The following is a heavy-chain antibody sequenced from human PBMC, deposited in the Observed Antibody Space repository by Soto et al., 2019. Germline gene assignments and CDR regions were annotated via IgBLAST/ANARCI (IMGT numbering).Heavy chain of an antibody. CDR1: GGSIISNNHY. Sequence: SETLSLTCTVSGGSIISNNHYWGWIRQPPGKGLEWIGNIYYSGTTYYNPSLKSRVTMSVDTSKGQFSLKLSSMTVADTAVYFCARRYTISRGFDYWGQGTLVTVSS. CDR2: IYYSGTT. J-gene: IGHJ4*02. V-gene: IGHV4-39*01. D-gene: IGHD3-9*01. CDR3: ARRYTISRGFDY.